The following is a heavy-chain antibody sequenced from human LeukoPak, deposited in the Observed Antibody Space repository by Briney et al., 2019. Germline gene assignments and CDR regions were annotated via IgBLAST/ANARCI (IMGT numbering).Heavy chain of an antibody. CDR3: AKDRGSYERLADAFDI. V-gene: IGHV3-30*18. CDR2: ISYDGSNK. J-gene: IGHJ3*02. Sequence: PGGSLRLSCAASGFTFSSYGMHWVRQAPGKGLEWVAVISYDGSNKYYADSVKGRFTISRDNSKNTLYLQMNSLRAEDTAVYYCAKDRGSYERLADAFDIWGQGTMVTVSS. CDR1: GFTFSSYG. D-gene: IGHD1-26*01.